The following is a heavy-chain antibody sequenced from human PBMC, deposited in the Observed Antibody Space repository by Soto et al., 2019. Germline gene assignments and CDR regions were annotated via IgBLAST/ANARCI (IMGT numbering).Heavy chain of an antibody. V-gene: IGHV5-10-1*01. D-gene: IGHD6-19*01. J-gene: IGHJ6*02. CDR2: IDPSDSYA. Sequence: PVESLKISCKGSGYSFTSYWISWVRQMPGKGLEWMGRIDPSDSYANYSLFFQGHVTISADKSISTAYLQWSSLKASDTAMYYCASSAYSTGWWVQSGDYYYYGMDVWGQGTTVTVSS. CDR1: GYSFTSYW. CDR3: ASSAYSTGWWVQSGDYYYYGMDV.